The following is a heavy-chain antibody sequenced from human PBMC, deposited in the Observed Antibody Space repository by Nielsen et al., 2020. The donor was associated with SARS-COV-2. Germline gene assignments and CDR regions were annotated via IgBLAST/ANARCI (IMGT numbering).Heavy chain of an antibody. J-gene: IGHJ3*02. CDR2: IDWDDDK. V-gene: IGHV2-70*01. CDR3: ERSYYDILTGYYPDAFDI. Sequence: SGPTLVKPPPTLPLTCTFYGFSLSTSGVGVGWIRQPPGKALEWLALIDWDDDKYYSTSLKTRLPISKDTSKIQVVLTMTHMDPVDTATYYCERSYYDILTGYYPDAFDIWGQGTMVTVSS. CDR1: GFSLSTSGVG. D-gene: IGHD3-9*01.